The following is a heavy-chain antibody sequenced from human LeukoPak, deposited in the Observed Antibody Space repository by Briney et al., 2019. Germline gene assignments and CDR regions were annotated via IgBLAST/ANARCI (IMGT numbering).Heavy chain of an antibody. Sequence: GGSLRLSCASSGFTFSAYHMNWVRQAPGKGLEWISFISSDSGTIYYADSVKGRFTISRNNAANSLYLQMNNLRAEDTAVYYCARRDPFDYWGQGTMVTVSS. J-gene: IGHJ4*02. CDR3: ARRDPFDY. CDR2: ISSDSGTI. CDR1: GFTFSAYH. V-gene: IGHV3-48*01.